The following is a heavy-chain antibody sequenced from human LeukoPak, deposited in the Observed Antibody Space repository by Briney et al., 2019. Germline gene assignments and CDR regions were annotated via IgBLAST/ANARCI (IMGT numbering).Heavy chain of an antibody. CDR1: GYSISSGYY. Sequence: SETLSLTCTVSGYSISSGYYWGWIRQPPGKGLEWIGSIYHSGSTNYNPSLKSRVTISVDTSKNQFSLKLSSVTAADTAVYYCAEGYCSSTSCYEFWFDPWGQGTLVTVSS. CDR3: AEGYCSSTSCYEFWFDP. CDR2: IYHSGST. D-gene: IGHD2-2*01. V-gene: IGHV4-38-2*02. J-gene: IGHJ5*02.